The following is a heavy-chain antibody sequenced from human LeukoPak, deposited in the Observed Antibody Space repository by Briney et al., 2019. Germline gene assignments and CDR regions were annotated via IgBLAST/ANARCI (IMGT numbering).Heavy chain of an antibody. CDR2: ISYDGSNK. CDR3: ASLLTGYYSIDY. CDR1: GFTFSSYA. Sequence: GGSLRLSCAASGFTFSSYAMHWVRQAPGKGLEWVAVISYDGSNKYYADSVKGRFTISRDNSKNTLYLQMNSLRAEDTAVYYCASLLTGYYSIDYWGQGTLVTVSS. D-gene: IGHD3-9*01. J-gene: IGHJ4*02. V-gene: IGHV3-30-3*01.